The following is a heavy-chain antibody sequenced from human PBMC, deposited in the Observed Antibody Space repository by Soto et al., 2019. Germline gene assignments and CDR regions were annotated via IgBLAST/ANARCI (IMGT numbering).Heavy chain of an antibody. Sequence: GESLKISCAASGFTFSSYAMHWVRQAPGKGLEWVAVISYDGSNKYYADSVKGRFTISRDNSKNTLYLQMNSLRAEDTAVYYCARFSSSYFDYWGQGTLVTVSS. V-gene: IGHV3-30-3*01. D-gene: IGHD6-13*01. CDR3: ARFSSSYFDY. CDR1: GFTFSSYA. CDR2: ISYDGSNK. J-gene: IGHJ4*02.